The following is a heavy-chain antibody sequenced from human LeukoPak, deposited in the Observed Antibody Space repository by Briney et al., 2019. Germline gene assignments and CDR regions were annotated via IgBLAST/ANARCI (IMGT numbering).Heavy chain of an antibody. CDR1: KFIFSNYW. J-gene: IGHJ6*02. Sequence: GGSLRLSCEASKFIFSNYWMSWARQAPGKGLEWVASINHNGNVNYYVDSVKGRFTISRDNAKNSLYLQMSNLRAEDTAVYFCARGGGLDVWGQGATVTVSS. V-gene: IGHV3-7*03. D-gene: IGHD3-16*01. CDR3: ARGGGLDV. CDR2: INHNGNVN.